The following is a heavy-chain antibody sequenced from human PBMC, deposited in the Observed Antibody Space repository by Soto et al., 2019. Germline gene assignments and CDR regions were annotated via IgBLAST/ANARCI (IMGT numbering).Heavy chain of an antibody. Sequence: SETLSLTCTVSGGSISSSSYYWGWIRQPPGKGLERIGSIYYSGYTYYNPSLKSRVTISVDTSKNQVSLKLSSVTAADTAVYYCARGSAAGTKSPFDYWGQGTLVTVSS. CDR2: IYYSGYT. CDR3: ARGSAAGTKSPFDY. J-gene: IGHJ4*02. CDR1: GGSISSSSYY. V-gene: IGHV4-39*01. D-gene: IGHD6-13*01.